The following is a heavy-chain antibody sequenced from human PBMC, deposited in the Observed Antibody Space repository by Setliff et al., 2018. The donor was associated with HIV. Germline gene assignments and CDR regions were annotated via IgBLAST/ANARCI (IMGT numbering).Heavy chain of an antibody. J-gene: IGHJ6*03. Sequence: KVSCKASRSTFNSHTINWVRQAPGQGLDWMGRIIPILGVANYAQRFQGKVTITADKSTSTAYMEQTSLRFDDTAMYYCVRGVQSPPHYSYYYMDVWGEGTMVTVSS. CDR1: RSTFNSHT. D-gene: IGHD3-10*01. CDR2: IIPILGVA. V-gene: IGHV1-69*02. CDR3: VRGVQSPPHYSYYYMDV.